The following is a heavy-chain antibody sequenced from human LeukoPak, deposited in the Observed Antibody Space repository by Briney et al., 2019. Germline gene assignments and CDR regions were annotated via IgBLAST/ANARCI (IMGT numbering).Heavy chain of an antibody. V-gene: IGHV3-13*04. D-gene: IGHD1-26*01. CDR1: GFTFSTYD. CDR3: ARGRSGSYFDS. CDR2: ISTTDDT. J-gene: IGHJ4*02. Sequence: PGGSLRLSWAASGFTFSTYDMHWVRQATGKGLEWVSAISTTDDTYYPGSVKGRFTISRENAKSSLYLQMNSLRAEDTAVYYCARGRSGSYFDSWGQGTLVAVSS.